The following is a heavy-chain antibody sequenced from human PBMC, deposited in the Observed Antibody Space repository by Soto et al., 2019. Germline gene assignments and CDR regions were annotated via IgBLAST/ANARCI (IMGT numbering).Heavy chain of an antibody. J-gene: IGHJ6*02. CDR2: INPNSGGT. D-gene: IGHD4-17*01. CDR1: GYTFTGYY. CDR3: ARDRHYGGNPDYYYYGMDV. Sequence: ASVKVSCKASGYTFTGYYMHWVRQAPGQGPEGMGWINPNSGGTNYAQKFQGWVTMTRDTSISTAYMELSRLRSDDTAVYYCARDRHYGGNPDYYYYGMDVWGQGTTVTAP. V-gene: IGHV1-2*04.